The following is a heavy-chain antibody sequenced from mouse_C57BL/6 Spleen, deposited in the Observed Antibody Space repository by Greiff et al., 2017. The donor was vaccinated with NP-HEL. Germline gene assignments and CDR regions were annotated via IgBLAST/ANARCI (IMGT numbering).Heavy chain of an antibody. V-gene: IGHV1-84*01. CDR1: GYTFTDYY. CDR3: ARGTYYGYFDV. J-gene: IGHJ1*03. CDR2: SYPGSGNT. Sequence: LPPSGPELVKPGASVKISCKASGYTFTDYYINWVKQRPGQGLEWIGWSYPGSGNTKYNEKFKGKATLTVGTSSSTAYMQLSSLTSEDSAVYFCARGTYYGYFDVWGTGTTVTVSS. D-gene: IGHD3-3*01.